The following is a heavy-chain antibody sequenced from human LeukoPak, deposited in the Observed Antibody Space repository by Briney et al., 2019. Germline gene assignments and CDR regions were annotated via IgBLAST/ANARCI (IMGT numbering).Heavy chain of an antibody. Sequence: GGSLRLSCAASGFTFSDYYMSWVRQAPGKGLEWVSYISSSSGYTNYADSVKGRFTISRDSAKNSLYLQMDCLRAEDTAVYYCERVGPRNDPVYWGQGTLVTVSS. V-gene: IGHV3-11*06. CDR2: ISSSSGYT. CDR1: GFTFSDYY. CDR3: ERVGPRNDPVY. J-gene: IGHJ4*02. D-gene: IGHD1-1*01.